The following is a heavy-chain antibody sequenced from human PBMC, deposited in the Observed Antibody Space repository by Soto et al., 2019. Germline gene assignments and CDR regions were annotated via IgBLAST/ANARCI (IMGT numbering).Heavy chain of an antibody. J-gene: IGHJ4*02. CDR2: INAGNGNT. CDR3: ARSIVVVTALDY. Sequence: QVQLVQSGAEEKKPGASVKVSWIASGYTFTRDTMHWVRQAPGQRLEWMGWINAGNGNTKYSQKFQGRVTITRDTSASTAYMELSSLRSQDTAVYYCARSIVVVTALDYWGQGTLVTVSS. CDR1: GYTFTRDT. V-gene: IGHV1-3*05. D-gene: IGHD2-21*02.